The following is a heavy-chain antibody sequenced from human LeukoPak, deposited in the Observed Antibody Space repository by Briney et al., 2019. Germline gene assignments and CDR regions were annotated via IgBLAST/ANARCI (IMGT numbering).Heavy chain of an antibody. CDR1: GYTFTSYD. V-gene: IGHV1-8*03. CDR3: ARGRSTGYPYYFEY. J-gene: IGHJ4*02. CDR2: MNPNSGST. D-gene: IGHD5-12*01. Sequence: APVKVSCKASGYTFTSYDINWVRQATGQGLEWMGWMNPNSGSTGYAQKFQGRVTITRNTSISTAYMELSGLRSEDTAVYYCARGRSTGYPYYFEYWGQGTLVTVSP.